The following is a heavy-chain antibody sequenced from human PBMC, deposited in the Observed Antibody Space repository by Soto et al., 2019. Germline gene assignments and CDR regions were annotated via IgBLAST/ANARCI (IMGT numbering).Heavy chain of an antibody. V-gene: IGHV1-69*12. D-gene: IGHD3-22*01. CDR1: GGTFSNYA. CDR3: ARRGERDYYDTRGYG. CDR2: IIPIFGTT. Sequence: QVQLVQSGAEVKKPGSSVKVSCKASGGTFSNYALSWVRQAPGQGLEWMGGIIPIFGTTNNAQKFQGRVTITADEATSTAYMELSSLRSADTAVYYCARRGERDYYDTRGYGWGHGTLVTVSS. J-gene: IGHJ1*01.